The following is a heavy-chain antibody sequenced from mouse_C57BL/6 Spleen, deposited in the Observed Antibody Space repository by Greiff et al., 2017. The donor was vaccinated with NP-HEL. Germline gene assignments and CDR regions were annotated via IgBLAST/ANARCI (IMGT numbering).Heavy chain of an antibody. CDR2: INPNNGGT. D-gene: IGHD2-2*01. V-gene: IGHV1-26*01. CDR1: GYTFTDYY. Sequence: VQLQQSGPELVKPGASVKISCKASGYTFTDYYMNWVKQSHGKSLEWIGDINPNNGGTSYNQKFKGKATLTVDKSSSTAYMELRSLTSEDSAVYYCANGFLDYWGQGTTLTVSS. CDR3: ANGFLDY. J-gene: IGHJ2*01.